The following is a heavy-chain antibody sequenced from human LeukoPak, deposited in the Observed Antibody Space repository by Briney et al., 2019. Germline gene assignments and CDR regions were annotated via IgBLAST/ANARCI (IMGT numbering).Heavy chain of an antibody. CDR2: INSDGSST. CDR3: ARDHYGSGSYYNAGSEFVY. Sequence: GGSLRLSCAASGFTFSSYWMNWVRQAPGKGLVWVSRINSDGSSTSYADSVKGRFTISRDNAKNTLYLQMNSLRAEDTAVYYCARDHYGSGSYYNAGSEFVYWGQGTLVTVSS. CDR1: GFTFSSYW. J-gene: IGHJ4*02. D-gene: IGHD3-10*01. V-gene: IGHV3-74*01.